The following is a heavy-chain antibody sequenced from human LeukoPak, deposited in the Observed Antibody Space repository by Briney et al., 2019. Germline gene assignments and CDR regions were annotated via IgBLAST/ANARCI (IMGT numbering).Heavy chain of an antibody. CDR3: ATSSGSYYNYGGLPNWFDP. Sequence: GGSLRLSCAASGFTFSGYSMNWVRQAPGKGLEWVSSISSSSSYIYYADSVKGRFTISRDNAKNSLYLQMNSLRAEDTAVYYCATSSGSYYNYGGLPNWFDPWGQGTLVTVSS. CDR2: ISSSSSYI. J-gene: IGHJ5*02. V-gene: IGHV3-21*01. CDR1: GFTFSGYS. D-gene: IGHD3-10*01.